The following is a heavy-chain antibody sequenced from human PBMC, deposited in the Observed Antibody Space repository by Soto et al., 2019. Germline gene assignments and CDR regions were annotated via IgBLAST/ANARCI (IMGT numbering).Heavy chain of an antibody. CDR2: IYPGDSDT. Sequence: GESLKISCKGSGYSFTSYWIGWVRQMPGKGLEWMGIIYPGDSDTRYSPSFQGQVTISADKSISTAYLQWSSLKASDTAMYYCARPDYFYGSGSYYAFDIWGQGTMVTVSS. D-gene: IGHD3-10*01. V-gene: IGHV5-51*01. J-gene: IGHJ3*02. CDR3: ARPDYFYGSGSYYAFDI. CDR1: GYSFTSYW.